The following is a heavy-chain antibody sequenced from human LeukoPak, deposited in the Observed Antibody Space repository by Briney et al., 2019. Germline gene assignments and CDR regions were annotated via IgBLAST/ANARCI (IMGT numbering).Heavy chain of an antibody. CDR1: GFNFRNYY. D-gene: IGHD4-11*01. CDR3: ARIGTTVAAGTADY. J-gene: IGHJ4*02. CDR2: ISQSGDSR. Sequence: PGGSLRLSCAASGFNFRNYYMGWIRQAPGKRLEWISYISQSGDSRPYAESVKGRFTVSRDNAINSLYLQMDSLGAEDTAVYYCARIGTTVAAGTADYWGQGAQVTVSS. V-gene: IGHV3-11*01.